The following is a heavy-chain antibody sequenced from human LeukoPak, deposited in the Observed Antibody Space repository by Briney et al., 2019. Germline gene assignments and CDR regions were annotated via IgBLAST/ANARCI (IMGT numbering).Heavy chain of an antibody. CDR3: AKGEEEGDYYDSSGYFSFDY. J-gene: IGHJ4*02. Sequence: PGGSLRLSCAASGFTFSSYAMSWVRQAPGKGLEWVSAISGSGGSTYYADSVKGRFTISRDNSKNTLYLQMNSLRAEDTAVYYCAKGEEEGDYYDSSGYFSFDYWGQGTLVTVSS. CDR2: ISGSGGST. D-gene: IGHD3-22*01. CDR1: GFTFSSYA. V-gene: IGHV3-23*01.